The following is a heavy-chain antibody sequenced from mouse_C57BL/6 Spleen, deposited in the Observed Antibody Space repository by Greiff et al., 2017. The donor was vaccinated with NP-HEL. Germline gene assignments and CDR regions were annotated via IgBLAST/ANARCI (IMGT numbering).Heavy chain of an antibody. CDR1: GYAFSSSW. D-gene: IGHD2-10*01. CDR2: IYPGDGDT. J-gene: IGHJ1*03. CDR3: AQAYYGNDDFDV. Sequence: QVQLKQSGPELVKPGASVKISCKASGYAFSSSWMNWVKQRPGKALEWIGRIYPGDGDTNYNGKFKGKATLTADKSSSTAYIQLSSLTSEDSAVYFCAQAYYGNDDFDVWGTGTTVTVAS. V-gene: IGHV1-82*01.